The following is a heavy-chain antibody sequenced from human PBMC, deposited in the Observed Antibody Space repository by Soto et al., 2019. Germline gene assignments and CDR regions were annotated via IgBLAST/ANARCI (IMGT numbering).Heavy chain of an antibody. J-gene: IGHJ4*02. CDR1: GLNFVDYA. CDR2: ISWNGNTI. D-gene: IGHD2-8*01. V-gene: IGHV3-9*01. CDR3: ARDRSWMVYAIPFDY. Sequence: SLRLSCEASGLNFVDYAMHWVRQAPGKGLQWVSGISWNGNTIAYADSVKGRFIISRDNAKNSLFLQMNSLRAEDTAVYYCARDRSWMVYAIPFDYWGQGTLVTVSS.